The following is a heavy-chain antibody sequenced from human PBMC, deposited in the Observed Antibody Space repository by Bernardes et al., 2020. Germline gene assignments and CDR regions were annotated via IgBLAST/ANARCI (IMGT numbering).Heavy chain of an antibody. J-gene: IGHJ4*02. Sequence: ASVKVSCKASGYTFTSYGISWVRQAPGQGLEWMGWISPYNANTKYAHKVQGRVTMTTDTSTSTAYMELRSLRSDDTAVYYCARDRGDVFCSTREIGYWGQGALVTVSS. CDR2: ISPYNANT. D-gene: IGHD3-10*01. CDR3: ARDRGDVFCSTREIGY. V-gene: IGHV1-18*01. CDR1: GYTFTSYG.